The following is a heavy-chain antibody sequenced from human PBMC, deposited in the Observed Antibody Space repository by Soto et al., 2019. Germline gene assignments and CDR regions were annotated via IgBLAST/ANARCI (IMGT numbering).Heavy chain of an antibody. J-gene: IGHJ5*02. CDR1: GFTFSSYD. V-gene: IGHV3-13*01. CDR3: ARGKLGDCSTTSCRNCFNP. D-gene: IGHD2-2*01. CDR2: IGTAGDT. Sequence: GGSLRLSCAASGFTFSSYDMHWVRQATGKGLEWVSAIGTAGDTYYPGSVKGRFTISRENAKNSLYLQMNSLRAGDTAVYYCARGKLGDCSTTSCRNCFNPYHQETLVSVSS.